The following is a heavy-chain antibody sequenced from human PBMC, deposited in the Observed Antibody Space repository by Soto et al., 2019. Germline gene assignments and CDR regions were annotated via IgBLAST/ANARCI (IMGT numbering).Heavy chain of an antibody. CDR1: GGTFSSYA. Sequence: SVKVSCKASGGTFSSYAISWVRQAPGQGLEWMGGIIPIFGTANYAQKLQGRVTITADECTSIAYTELSSLSYEDTAVYYCGRDPITSVGRGDSNNARGLAPYYFDYLGQGTMVTVSS. CDR3: GRDPITSVGRGDSNNARGLAPYYFDY. D-gene: IGHD1-26*01. V-gene: IGHV1-69*13. J-gene: IGHJ4*02. CDR2: IIPIFGTA.